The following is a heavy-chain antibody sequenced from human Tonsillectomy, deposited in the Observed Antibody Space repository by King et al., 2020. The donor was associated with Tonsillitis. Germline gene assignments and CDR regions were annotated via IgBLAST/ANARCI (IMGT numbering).Heavy chain of an antibody. CDR2: IKSSSSYI. D-gene: IGHD2-21*02. CDR3: ARGSIVVVTALDYFDY. V-gene: IGHV3-21*01. J-gene: IGHJ4*02. Sequence: QLVQSGGGLVKPGGSLRLSCAASGFTFSSYSMNWVRQAPGKGLEWFSSIKSSSSYIYYADSVKGQFTISRDNAKNSRSLQMNSLRAEDTAVYYRARGSIVVVTALDYFDYWGQGTLVTLSS. CDR1: GFTFSSYS.